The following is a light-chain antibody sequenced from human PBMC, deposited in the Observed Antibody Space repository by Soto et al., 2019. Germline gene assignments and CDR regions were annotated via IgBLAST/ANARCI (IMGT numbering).Light chain of an antibody. J-gene: IGKJ1*01. V-gene: IGKV4-1*01. CDR2: WAS. CDR3: QQYYSTPT. Sequence: DIVMTQSPDSLAVSLGERAAINCQSSQSVLFTSNNKNYLAWYRQKPGQPPKLLISWASSRESGVPDRFSGGGSGTDFTLTINSLQAEDVAVYYCQQYYSTPTFGQGTKVDIK. CDR1: QSVLFTSNNKNY.